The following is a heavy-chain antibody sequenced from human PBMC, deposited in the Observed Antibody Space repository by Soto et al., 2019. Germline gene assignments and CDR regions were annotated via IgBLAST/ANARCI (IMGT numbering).Heavy chain of an antibody. CDR3: ARALYYYDSSGYYPLRP. V-gene: IGHV3-30-3*01. Sequence: GGSLRLSCAASGFTFGSYAMHWVRQAPGKGLEWVAVISYDGSNKYYADSVKGRFTISRDNSKNTLYLQMNSLRAEDTAVYYCARALYYYDSSGYYPLRPWGQGTLVTVSS. CDR1: GFTFGSYA. J-gene: IGHJ5*02. D-gene: IGHD3-22*01. CDR2: ISYDGSNK.